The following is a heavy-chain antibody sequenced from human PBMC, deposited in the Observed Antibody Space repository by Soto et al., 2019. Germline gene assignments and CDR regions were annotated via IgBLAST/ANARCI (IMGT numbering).Heavy chain of an antibody. Sequence: GGSLRLSCTASGFTFSSYGMHWVRQAPGKGLEWVAVIWYDGSNKYYADYVKGRFTISRDNSKNTLYLQMNSLRAEDTALYYCTTNVGQSSLWFGSWGQGTLVTVSS. CDR2: IWYDGSNK. V-gene: IGHV3-33*01. CDR1: GFTFSSYG. J-gene: IGHJ5*02. CDR3: TTNVGQSSLWFGS. D-gene: IGHD2-21*01.